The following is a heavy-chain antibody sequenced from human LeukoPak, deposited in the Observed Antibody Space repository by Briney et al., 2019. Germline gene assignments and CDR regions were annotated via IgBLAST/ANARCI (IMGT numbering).Heavy chain of an antibody. J-gene: IGHJ4*02. CDR2: IITVGTTM. V-gene: IGHV3-48*03. CDR1: GFTFSGSE. CDR3: AKGDAYGDQIVDY. D-gene: IGHD5-24*01. Sequence: PGGSLRLSCAASGFTFSGSEMHWVCLAPGMGLEWISYIITVGTTMYYADSVKGRVTTSRENAKNSLYLQMNSLRPEDTAIYYCAKGDAYGDQIVDYWGQGTLVTVSS.